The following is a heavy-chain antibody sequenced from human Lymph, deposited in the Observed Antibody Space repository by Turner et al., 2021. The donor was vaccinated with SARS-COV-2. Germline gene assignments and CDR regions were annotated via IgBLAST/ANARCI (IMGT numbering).Heavy chain of an antibody. D-gene: IGHD3-22*01. CDR2: ISGSCGDT. CDR1: GFTFSSYA. V-gene: IGHV3-23*01. J-gene: IGHJ4*02. CDR3: AKGVRGAMIVVVIPYFDY. Sequence: EVQLLESGGGLVQPGGSLRLSCAASGFTFSSYAMIWVRQAPGKGLEWVSAISGSCGDTYYADSVKGRFTISRDNSKNTLYLQMNSLRAEDTAVYYCAKGVRGAMIVVVIPYFDYWGQGTLVTVSS.